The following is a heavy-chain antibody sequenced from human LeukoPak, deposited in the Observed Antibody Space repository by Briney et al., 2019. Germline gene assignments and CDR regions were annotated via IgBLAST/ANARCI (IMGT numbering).Heavy chain of an antibody. Sequence: GGSLRLSCAASGFTFSSYAMSWVRQAPGKGLEWVSAISGSGGNTYYADSVKGRFTISRDNSKNTLYLQMNSLRAEDTAVYYCAKCEPHYYDSSGPIDYWGQGTLVTVSS. J-gene: IGHJ4*02. CDR3: AKCEPHYYDSSGPIDY. CDR2: ISGSGGNT. D-gene: IGHD3-22*01. CDR1: GFTFSSYA. V-gene: IGHV3-23*01.